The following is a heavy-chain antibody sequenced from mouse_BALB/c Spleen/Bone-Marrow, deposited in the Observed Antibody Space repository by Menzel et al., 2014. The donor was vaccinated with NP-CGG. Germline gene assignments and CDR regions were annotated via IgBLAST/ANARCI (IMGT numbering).Heavy chain of an antibody. D-gene: IGHD2-3*01. CDR3: SRAYGFYDY. V-gene: IGHV2-2*02. CDR2: IWSGGGT. J-gene: IGHJ2*01. Sequence: LQESGPGLVQPSECLTKTCTVSGFSLTNFGVHWVRQSPGKGLEWLGVIWSGGGTDYNAAFISRLSISKANSKSQIFFKMNSLQANDTAIYYCSRAYGFYDYWGQGTTPAVSS. CDR1: GFSLTNFG.